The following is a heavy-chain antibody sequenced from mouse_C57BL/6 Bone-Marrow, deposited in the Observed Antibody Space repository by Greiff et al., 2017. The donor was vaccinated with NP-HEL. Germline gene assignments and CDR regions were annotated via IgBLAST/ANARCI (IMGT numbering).Heavy chain of an antibody. D-gene: IGHD1-1*01. Sequence: QVQLQQSGAELVKPGASVKIYCKASGYAFSSYWMNWVKQRPGKGLEWIGQIYPGDGDTNYNGKFKGKATLTADKSSSTAYMQLSSLTSEDSAVYFCALYGSSYDYFDYWGQGTTLTVSS. CDR2: IYPGDGDT. CDR1: GYAFSSYW. CDR3: ALYGSSYDYFDY. J-gene: IGHJ2*01. V-gene: IGHV1-80*01.